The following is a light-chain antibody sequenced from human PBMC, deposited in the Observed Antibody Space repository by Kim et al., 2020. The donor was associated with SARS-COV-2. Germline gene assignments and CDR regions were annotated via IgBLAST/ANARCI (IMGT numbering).Light chain of an antibody. CDR1: KLGVRY. J-gene: IGLJ2*01. V-gene: IGLV3-1*01. CDR2: EDD. CDR3: QAWDTATHVV. Sequence: VAPGQTASITCSGDKLGVRYACWYQQRPGQSPVLVIYEDDKRPSGIPERFSGSDSGNTATLTCSGTQAMDEADYYCQAWDTATHVVFGGGTQLTVL.